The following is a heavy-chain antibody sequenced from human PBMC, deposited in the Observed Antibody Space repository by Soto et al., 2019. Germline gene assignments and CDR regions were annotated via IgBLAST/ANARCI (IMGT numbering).Heavy chain of an antibody. D-gene: IGHD6-19*01. CDR3: ARTPYSSGWSTAPFFDY. J-gene: IGHJ4*02. CDR2: INPSGGST. Sequence: GASVKVSCKASGYTFTSYYMHWVRQAPGQGLEWMGIINPSGGSTSYAQKFQGRVTMTRDTSTSTVYMELSSLRSEDTAVYYRARTPYSSGWSTAPFFDYWGQGTLVTVSS. V-gene: IGHV1-46*01. CDR1: GYTFTSYY.